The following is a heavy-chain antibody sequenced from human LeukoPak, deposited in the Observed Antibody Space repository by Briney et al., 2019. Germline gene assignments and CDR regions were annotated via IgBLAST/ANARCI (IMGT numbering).Heavy chain of an antibody. CDR2: IYTSGST. Sequence: SETLSLTCTVSGGSISSYYWSWIRQPAGKGLEWIGRIYTSGSTNYNPSLKSRVTMSVDTSKNQFSLNLSSVTAADTAVYYCARDDGIAVAGNYYYYYMDVWGKGTTVTVSS. J-gene: IGHJ6*03. CDR3: ARDDGIAVAGNYYYYYMDV. CDR1: GGSISSYY. V-gene: IGHV4-4*07. D-gene: IGHD6-19*01.